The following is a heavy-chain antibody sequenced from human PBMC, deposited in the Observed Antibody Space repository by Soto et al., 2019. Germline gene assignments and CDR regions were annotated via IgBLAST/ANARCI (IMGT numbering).Heavy chain of an antibody. Sequence: PGGSLRLSCAASGFTYNSYAMSWVRQAPGKGLEWVSAISGSGGSTYYADSVKGRFTISRDNSKNTLYLQMNSLRAEDTAVYYCANGRTVLLYDDSSAPSQYWGQGTLVTVSS. CDR3: ANGRTVLLYDDSSAPSQY. V-gene: IGHV3-23*01. D-gene: IGHD4-17*01. CDR1: GFTYNSYA. J-gene: IGHJ4*02. CDR2: ISGSGGST.